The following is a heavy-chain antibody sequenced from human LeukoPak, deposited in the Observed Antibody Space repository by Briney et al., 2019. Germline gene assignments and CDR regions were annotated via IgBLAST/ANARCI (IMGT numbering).Heavy chain of an antibody. CDR3: ARTPPATVTTYPYYYYYYMDV. Sequence: SVKASCKASGGTFSSYAISWVRQAPGQGLEWMGRIIPIFGTANYAQKFQGRVTITTDESTSTAYMELSSLRSEDTAVYYCARTPPATVTTYPYYYYYYMDVWGKGTTVTVSS. CDR1: GGTFSSYA. D-gene: IGHD4-17*01. J-gene: IGHJ6*03. CDR2: IIPIFGTA. V-gene: IGHV1-69*05.